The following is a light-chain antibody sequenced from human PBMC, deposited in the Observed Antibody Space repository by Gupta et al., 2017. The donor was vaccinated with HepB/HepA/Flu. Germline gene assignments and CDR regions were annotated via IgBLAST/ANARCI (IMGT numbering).Light chain of an antibody. CDR2: QVS. V-gene: IGKV2-30*01. CDR1: QSLKNNNGNTH. Sequence: DVVMSQSPLSLPVTLGQSASISCRSSQSLKNNNGNTHLNWFHQRPGQSPRRLIYQVSNRDSGVPDRFTGSGSGTDFTLNISRGEADDVGVFYCMQITKWPPVTFGQGTRLEIK. CDR3: MQITKWPPVT. J-gene: IGKJ5*01.